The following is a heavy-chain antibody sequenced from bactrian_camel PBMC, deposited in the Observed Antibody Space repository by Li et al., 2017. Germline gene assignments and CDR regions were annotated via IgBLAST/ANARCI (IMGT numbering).Heavy chain of an antibody. J-gene: IGHJ6*01. CDR2: VDFEGKP. CDR1: GYSVC. Sequence: HVQLVESGGGSVQAGGSLSVSCLLSGYSVCMAWFRQVPGKEREGIAVVDFEGKPSYADSVKGRFTISKDNAKSTLTLQMNNLKPEDTGMYYCAAKFLAEAAVAGPPLDADWTFGFWGQGTQVTVS. CDR3: AAKFLAEAAVAGPPLDADWTFGF. D-gene: IGHD6*01. V-gene: IGHV3S9*01.